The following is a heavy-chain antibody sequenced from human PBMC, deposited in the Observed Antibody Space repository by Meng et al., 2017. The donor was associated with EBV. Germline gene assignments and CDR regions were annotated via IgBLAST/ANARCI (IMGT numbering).Heavy chain of an antibody. Sequence: QVQLVQSAAGVKKPGSSVKVSCKTSGGPFRYYAISWVRQAPGQGLEWPGGFLPRLGAPNYAQKFHGRVKITADESTSTHYMDLSSLRSEDTAIYYCASESGRGYTPDYWGQGTLVTVSS. D-gene: IGHD3-10*01. CDR1: GGPFRYYA. CDR3: ASESGRGYTPDY. J-gene: IGHJ4*02. V-gene: IGHV1-69*01. CDR2: FLPRLGAP.